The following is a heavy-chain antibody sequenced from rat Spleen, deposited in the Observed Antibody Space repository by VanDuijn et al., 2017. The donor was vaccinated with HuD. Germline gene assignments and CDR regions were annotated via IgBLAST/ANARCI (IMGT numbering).Heavy chain of an antibody. CDR3: ARHPSNYGWFAY. D-gene: IGHD1-11*01. CDR2: ISYDGSST. CDR1: GFTFSNYG. V-gene: IGHV5-29*01. Sequence: EVQLVESDGGLVQPGRSLKLSCAASGFTFSNYGMAWVRQAPTKGLEWVATISYDGSSTYYRDSVKGRFTISRDNAKSTLYLQMDSLRSEDTATYYCARHPSNYGWFAYWGQGTLVTVSS. J-gene: IGHJ3*01.